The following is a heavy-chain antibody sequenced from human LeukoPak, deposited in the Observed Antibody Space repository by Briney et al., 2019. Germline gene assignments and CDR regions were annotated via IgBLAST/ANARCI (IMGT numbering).Heavy chain of an antibody. CDR2: ITSGGGST. Sequence: PGGSLTLSCAGSRFTFNSYAMRWLPQAPGKGGEGGSSITSGGGSTDYAVCGKGSLTIARDNSKNTVYLKIHTHRGEDSCVCYFTKDHPDCRGTSCLLFVYWGAGALVTASS. CDR1: RFTFNSYA. CDR3: TKDHPDCRGTSCLLFVY. V-gene: IGHV3-23*01. D-gene: IGHD2-2*01. J-gene: IGHJ4*02.